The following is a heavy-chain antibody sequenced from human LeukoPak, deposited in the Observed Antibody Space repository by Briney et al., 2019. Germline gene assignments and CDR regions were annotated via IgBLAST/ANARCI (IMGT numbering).Heavy chain of an antibody. J-gene: IGHJ3*02. CDR2: IYHSGST. CDR3: ARACSSTSCYNAFDI. Sequence: SSETLSLTCTVSGGSISSGGYYWSWIRQPPGKGLEWIGYIYHSGSTYYNPSLKSRVTISVDRSKNQFSLKLSSVTAADTAVYYCARACSSTSCYNAFDIWGQGTIVTVSS. CDR1: GGSISSGGYY. V-gene: IGHV4-30-2*01. D-gene: IGHD2-2*02.